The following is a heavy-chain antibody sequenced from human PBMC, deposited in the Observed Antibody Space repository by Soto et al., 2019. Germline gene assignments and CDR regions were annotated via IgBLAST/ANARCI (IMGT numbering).Heavy chain of an antibody. CDR1: GGSISSYY. D-gene: IGHD6-19*01. Sequence: SETMSLTCTVSGGSISSYYWSWIRQPPGKGLEWIGYIYYSGSTNYNPSLKSRVTISVDTSKNQFSLKLSSVTAADTAVYYCARGYGSGWQGGFDYWGQGTLVTVSS. CDR3: ARGYGSGWQGGFDY. V-gene: IGHV4-59*01. CDR2: IYYSGST. J-gene: IGHJ4*02.